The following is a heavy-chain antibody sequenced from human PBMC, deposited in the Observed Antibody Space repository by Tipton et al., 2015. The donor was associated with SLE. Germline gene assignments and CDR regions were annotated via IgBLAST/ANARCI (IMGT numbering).Heavy chain of an antibody. V-gene: IGHV3-23*01. D-gene: IGHD4-17*01. J-gene: IGHJ5*02. CDR1: GFTFSSYA. Sequence: SLRLSCAASGFTFSSYAMSWVRQAPGKGLEWVSAISGSGGSTYYADSVKGRFTISRDNSKNTLYLQMNSLRAEDTAVYYCARGGLYGDYARFDPWGQGTLVTVSS. CDR2: ISGSGGST. CDR3: ARGGLYGDYARFDP.